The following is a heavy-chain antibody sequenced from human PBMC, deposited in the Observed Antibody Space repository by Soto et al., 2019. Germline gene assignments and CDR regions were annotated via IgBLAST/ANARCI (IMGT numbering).Heavy chain of an antibody. J-gene: IGHJ4*02. CDR1: GFTFTSYA. Sequence: QVHLVQSGAEVKMPGASVKVSCKASGFTFTSYAFTWVRQAPGQGLEWMGWISAYNVNTNYARNFRGRVTMTTASSTSTVYTELGSLTSDSTAVYGRASDYTGWPHDGVDSWGQGTLVSVSA. V-gene: IGHV1-18*01. D-gene: IGHD2-2*02. CDR2: ISAYNVNT. CDR3: ASDYTGWPHDGVDS.